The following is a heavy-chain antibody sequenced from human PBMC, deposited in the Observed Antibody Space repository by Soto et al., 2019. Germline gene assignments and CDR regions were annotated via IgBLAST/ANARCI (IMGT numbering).Heavy chain of an antibody. Sequence: QVQLVQSGAEVKKPGASVKVSCKASGYTFTSYGISWVRQAPGQGLEWMGWISAYNGNTNYAQKLQGRVTMTTDTSTSTAYMELRSLRSDDTAVYYCARDVDTYYDFWSGYLPLDYWGQGTLVTVSS. D-gene: IGHD3-3*01. CDR3: ARDVDTYYDFWSGYLPLDY. CDR1: GYTFTSYG. J-gene: IGHJ4*02. V-gene: IGHV1-18*01. CDR2: ISAYNGNT.